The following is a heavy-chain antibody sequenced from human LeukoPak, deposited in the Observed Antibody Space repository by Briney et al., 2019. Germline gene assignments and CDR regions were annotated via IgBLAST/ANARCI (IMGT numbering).Heavy chain of an antibody. D-gene: IGHD4-23*01. CDR1: GFTFSHYS. CDR2: IKQDGSEN. J-gene: IGHJ4*02. V-gene: IGHV3-7*04. CDR3: ARGDYGGLYFDY. Sequence: GSLRLSCEASGFTFSHYSMSWVRQAPGKGLEWVARIKQDGSENYYVDSVKGRFTISRDNAKDSLFLQMNSLRGDDAAVYYCARGDYGGLYFDYWGQGTLVTVSS.